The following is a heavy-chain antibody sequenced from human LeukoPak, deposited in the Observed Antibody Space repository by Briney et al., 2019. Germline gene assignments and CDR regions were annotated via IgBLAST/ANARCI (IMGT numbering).Heavy chain of an antibody. CDR2: IYYSGST. V-gene: IGHV4-59*01. CDR1: GGSISSYY. J-gene: IGHJ4*02. D-gene: IGHD2-2*01. CDR3: ARGGYCSSTSCLYYFDY. Sequence: SETLSLTCTVSGGSISSYYWSWIRQPPGKGREWIGYIYYSGSTNYNPSLKSRVTISVDTSKNQFSLKLSSVTAADTAVYYCARGGYCSSTSCLYYFDYWGQGTLVTVSS.